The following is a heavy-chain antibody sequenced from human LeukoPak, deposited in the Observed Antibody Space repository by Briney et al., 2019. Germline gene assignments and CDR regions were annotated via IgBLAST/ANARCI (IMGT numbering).Heavy chain of an antibody. CDR3: AGDSYGIDY. Sequence: SETLSLTCTVSGGSISDYYWNWIRQPPGKGLEWIGYIYYGGSTDYNPSLKSRVTISVDTSKNQFSLELSSVTAADTAVYFCAGDSYGIDYWGQGTLVTVSS. V-gene: IGHV4-59*08. D-gene: IGHD5-18*01. J-gene: IGHJ4*02. CDR2: IYYGGST. CDR1: GGSISDYY.